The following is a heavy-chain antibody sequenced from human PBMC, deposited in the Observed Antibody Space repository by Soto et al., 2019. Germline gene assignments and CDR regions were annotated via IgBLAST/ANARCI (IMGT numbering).Heavy chain of an antibody. CDR3: ASDWFYRDV. CDR1: GFTFSNYP. V-gene: IGHV3-48*01. J-gene: IGHJ6*03. Sequence: SLRLSCAASGFTFSNYPMNWVRQAPGKGLEWISYSSSDSGTIYYADSVKGRFSISRDNAKNSLFLQMNSLRVEDTAVYYCASDWFYRDVWGKGPSVPV. CDR2: SSSDSGTI. D-gene: IGHD3-9*01.